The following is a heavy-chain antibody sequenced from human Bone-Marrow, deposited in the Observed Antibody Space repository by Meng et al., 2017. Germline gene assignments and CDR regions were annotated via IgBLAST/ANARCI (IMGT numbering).Heavy chain of an antibody. J-gene: IGHJ3*02. D-gene: IGHD3-9*01. CDR2: IYYSGST. V-gene: IGHV4-31*03. Sequence: QGRLQESGPGLVKPSQTLSLTCTVSGGSISSGGYYWSWIRQHPGKGLEWIGYIYYSGSTYYNPSLKSRVTISVDTSKNQFSLKLSSVTAADTAVYYCARDPLRYFDWPIWGQGTMVTVSS. CDR3: ARDPLRYFDWPI. CDR1: GGSISSGGYY.